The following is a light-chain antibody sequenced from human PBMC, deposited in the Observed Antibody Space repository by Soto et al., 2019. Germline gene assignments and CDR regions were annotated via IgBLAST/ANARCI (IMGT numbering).Light chain of an antibody. V-gene: IGKV1-5*01. Sequence: DIQITQSPSTLSASVGDRVTITCRASQSIRGWLAWYQQKPGKAPNLLIYDASRLKSGVPSRFSGSGSGTEFTLTITSLXPDDFATYFCQQYNSFSPWTVGQGTKVDTK. J-gene: IGKJ1*01. CDR1: QSIRGW. CDR2: DAS. CDR3: QQYNSFSPWT.